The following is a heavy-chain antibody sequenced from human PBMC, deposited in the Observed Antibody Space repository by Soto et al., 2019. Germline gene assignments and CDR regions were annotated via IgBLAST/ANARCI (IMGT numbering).Heavy chain of an antibody. V-gene: IGHV3-7*02. Sequence: EVRLVESGGGLVQPGGSLRLSCEASGFTFSSRWMTWVRQGPGKGLEWVANIHEDKNAKDYVDSVKGRFTISRDNAKNSVSLQMNSLRDEDTAVYYCATHDGPAAAGLVLDFWGQGALVIVSS. J-gene: IGHJ4*02. CDR3: ATHDGPAAAGLVLDF. D-gene: IGHD6-25*01. CDR2: IHEDKNAK. CDR1: GFTFSSRW.